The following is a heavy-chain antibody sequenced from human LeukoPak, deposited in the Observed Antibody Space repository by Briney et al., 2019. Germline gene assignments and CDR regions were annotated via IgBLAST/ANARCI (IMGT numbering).Heavy chain of an antibody. Sequence: GGSLRLSCAASGFTFSSYAMSWVRQAPGKGLEWVSAISGSGGSTYYADSVKGRFTISRDNSKNTRYLQMTSLRAEDTAVYYCAKLLSHPNDYWGQGTLVTVSS. CDR1: GFTFSSYA. J-gene: IGHJ4*02. CDR2: ISGSGGST. CDR3: AKLLSHPNDY. V-gene: IGHV3-23*01.